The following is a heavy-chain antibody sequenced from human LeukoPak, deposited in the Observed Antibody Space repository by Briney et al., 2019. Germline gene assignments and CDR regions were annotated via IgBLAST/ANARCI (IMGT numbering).Heavy chain of an antibody. Sequence: GGSLRLSCAASGFTFSSYAISWVRQAPGKGLEWVSAISGSGGSTYYADSVKGRFTISRDNSKHTLYLQMNSLRAEDTAVYYCAKGNSNYPLDYWGQGTLVTVSS. J-gene: IGHJ4*02. V-gene: IGHV3-23*01. CDR3: AKGNSNYPLDY. D-gene: IGHD1-7*01. CDR1: GFTFSSYA. CDR2: ISGSGGST.